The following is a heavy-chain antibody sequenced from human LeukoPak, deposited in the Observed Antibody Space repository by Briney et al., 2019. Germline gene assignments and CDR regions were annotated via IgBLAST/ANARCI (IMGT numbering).Heavy chain of an antibody. CDR1: GFTFSSYS. CDR2: ISSSSSTI. V-gene: IGHV3-48*04. J-gene: IGHJ6*03. CDR3: ARGAGTSADDYYYMDV. Sequence: GGSLRLSRAASGFTFSSYSVNWVRQAPGKGLEWVSYISSSSSTIYYADSVKGRFTISRDNAKNSLYLQTNSLRAEDTAVYYCARGAGTSADDYYYMDVWGKGTTVTVSS. D-gene: IGHD1-1*01.